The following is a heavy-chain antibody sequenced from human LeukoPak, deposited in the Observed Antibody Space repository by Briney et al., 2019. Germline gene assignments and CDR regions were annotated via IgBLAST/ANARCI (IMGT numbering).Heavy chain of an antibody. J-gene: IGHJ4*02. Sequence: GGSLRLSCEVSGFIFSKHWMCWVRQAPGKGLEWVANIKHDGSEESYVDSVKGRFAISRDNAKRPLYLQMTSLRVEDSAVYYRARGGGYPDYWGQGALVTVSS. V-gene: IGHV3-7*01. D-gene: IGHD3-22*01. CDR2: IKHDGSEE. CDR3: ARGGGYPDY. CDR1: GFIFSKHW.